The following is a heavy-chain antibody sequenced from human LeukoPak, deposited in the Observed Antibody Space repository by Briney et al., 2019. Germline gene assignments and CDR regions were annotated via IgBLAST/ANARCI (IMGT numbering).Heavy chain of an antibody. V-gene: IGHV3-21*01. CDR3: ARVIPVAGDDAFDI. J-gene: IGHJ3*02. CDR2: ISSSSSYI. Sequence: GGSLRLSCAASGFTFSSYSMNWVRQAPGKGLEWVSSISSSSSYIYYADSVKGRFTISRDNAKNSLYLQMNSLRAEDTAVYYCARVIPVAGDDAFDIWGQGIMVTVSS. CDR1: GFTFSSYS. D-gene: IGHD6-19*01.